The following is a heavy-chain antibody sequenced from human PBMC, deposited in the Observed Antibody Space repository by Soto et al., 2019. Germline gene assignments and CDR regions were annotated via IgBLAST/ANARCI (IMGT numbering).Heavy chain of an antibody. CDR3: ANDSAIKWHLYWYFDL. J-gene: IGHJ2*01. CDR1: GFTFSSYG. V-gene: IGHV3-30*18. CDR2: ISYDGSNK. D-gene: IGHD5-12*01. Sequence: QVQLVESGGGVVQPGRSLRLSCAASGFTFSSYGMHWVRQAPGKGLEWVAVISYDGSNKFYADSVKGRFTISRDNSKNTLYLQMNSLRAEDTAVYYCANDSAIKWHLYWYFDLWGRGTLVTVSS.